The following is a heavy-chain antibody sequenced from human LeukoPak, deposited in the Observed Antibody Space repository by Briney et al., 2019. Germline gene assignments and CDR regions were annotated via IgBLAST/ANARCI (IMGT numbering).Heavy chain of an antibody. D-gene: IGHD3-22*01. CDR2: IYSGGST. Sequence: GGSLRLSCAASGFTVSSNYMSWVRQAPGKGLEWVSVIYSGGSTYYADSVKGRFTISRDNSKNTLYLQMNSLRAEDTAVYYCARNFSGYYVLDIWGQGTMVTVSS. V-gene: IGHV3-66*01. CDR1: GFTVSSNY. J-gene: IGHJ3*02. CDR3: ARNFSGYYVLDI.